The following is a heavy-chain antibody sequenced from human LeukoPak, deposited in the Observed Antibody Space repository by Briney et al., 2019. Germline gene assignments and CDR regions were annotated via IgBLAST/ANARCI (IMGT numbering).Heavy chain of an antibody. CDR3: ASSCRGSSWYLVTY. D-gene: IGHD6-13*01. V-gene: IGHV5-51*01. Sequence: GESLKISCKGSGYNFTNYWIGWVRQMPGKGLEWMGIIYPGDSDTRYSPSFQGQVTISADKSISAAFLQWSSLKASDTAMYYCASSCRGSSWYLVTYWGQGTLVTVSS. CDR2: IYPGDSDT. J-gene: IGHJ4*02. CDR1: GYNFTNYW.